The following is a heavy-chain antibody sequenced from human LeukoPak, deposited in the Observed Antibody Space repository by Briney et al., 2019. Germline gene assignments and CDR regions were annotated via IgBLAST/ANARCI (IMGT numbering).Heavy chain of an antibody. Sequence: SETLSLTCTVSGGSLSSYYWSWIRQPAGKGLEWIGRIYTSGSTNYNPSLKSRVTMSVDTSKNQFSLKLSSVTAADTAVYYCARKYCSGGSCYYDYWGQGTLVTVSS. V-gene: IGHV4-4*07. CDR3: ARKYCSGGSCYYDY. CDR1: GGSLSSYY. CDR2: IYTSGST. J-gene: IGHJ4*02. D-gene: IGHD2-15*01.